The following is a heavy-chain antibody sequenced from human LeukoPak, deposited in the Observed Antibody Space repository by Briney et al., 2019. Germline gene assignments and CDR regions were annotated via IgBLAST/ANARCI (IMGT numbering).Heavy chain of an antibody. CDR2: IYSGGST. J-gene: IGHJ4*02. CDR1: GFTVTRNY. V-gene: IGHV3-53*01. Sequence: GGSLRLSCAASGFTVTRNYINWVRQAPGKGLEWVSVIYSGGSTYYAESVKGRFTVSRDNSKNTVYLEMNRLRAEDTAVYYCARSGPENELIWFGELPQYYFDYWGQGTLVTVSS. D-gene: IGHD3-10*01. CDR3: ARSGPENELIWFGELPQYYFDY.